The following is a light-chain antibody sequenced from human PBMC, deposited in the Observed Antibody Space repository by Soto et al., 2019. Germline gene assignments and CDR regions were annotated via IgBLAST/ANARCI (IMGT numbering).Light chain of an antibody. CDR1: QSISNY. Sequence: DIQMTQSPSTLSASVGDRVTITCRASQSISNYLAWYQQKPGKAPKVLIYDASSFESGVPLRFSGSGSGTAFTRTISSLQPDDFATYYCQEYDSYSSTFGQGTKLQIK. CDR2: DAS. J-gene: IGKJ2*01. V-gene: IGKV1-5*01. CDR3: QEYDSYSST.